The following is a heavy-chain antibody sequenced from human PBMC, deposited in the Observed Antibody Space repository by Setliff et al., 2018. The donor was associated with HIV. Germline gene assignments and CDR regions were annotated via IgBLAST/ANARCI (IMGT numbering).Heavy chain of an antibody. CDR1: SGPVNNYW. J-gene: IGHJ6*03. V-gene: IGHV4-59*02. D-gene: IGHD1-1*01. CDR3: ARFQAWQLGRRGGYYYYMDV. CDR2: IYYSGST. Sequence: SETLSLTCNVSSGPVNNYWWTWIRQPPGKGLEWIGYIYYSGSTYYNPSLKSRITISVDMSRNQFSLVLSSVTAADPAVYYCARFQAWQLGRRGGYYYYMDVWGKGTTVTVSS.